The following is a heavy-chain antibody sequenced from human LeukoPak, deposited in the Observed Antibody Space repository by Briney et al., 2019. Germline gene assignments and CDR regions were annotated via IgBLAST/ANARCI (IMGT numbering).Heavy chain of an antibody. D-gene: IGHD2-2*01. J-gene: IGHJ4*02. CDR2: INPSSGGT. Sequence: ASVKVSCKASGYTFTGYYMHWVRQAPGQGLEWMGRINPSSGGTNYAQKFQGRVTMTRDTSISAAYMELSRLRSDDTAVYYCARASVVVVPAATNGLFGDWGQGTLVTVSS. CDR3: ARASVVVVPAATNGLFGD. V-gene: IGHV1-2*06. CDR1: GYTFTGYY.